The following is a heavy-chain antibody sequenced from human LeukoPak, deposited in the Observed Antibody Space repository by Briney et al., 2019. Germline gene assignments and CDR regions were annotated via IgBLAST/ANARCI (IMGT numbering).Heavy chain of an antibody. V-gene: IGHV4-59*08. J-gene: IGHJ4*02. CDR2: IYYSGSP. CDR1: GGSISNYY. D-gene: IGHD2-15*01. Sequence: SETLSLTCTVSGGSISNYYWSWIRQPPGKGLEWIGYIYYSGSPDSNPSLKSRVAISVDTSKNQFSLKLSSVTAADTAVYYCARTYCSGGSCHFDYWGQGTLVTVSS. CDR3: ARTYCSGGSCHFDY.